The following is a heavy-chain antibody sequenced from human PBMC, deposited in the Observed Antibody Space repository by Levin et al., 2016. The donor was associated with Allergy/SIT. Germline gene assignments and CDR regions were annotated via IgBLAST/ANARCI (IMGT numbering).Heavy chain of an antibody. Sequence: VRQAPGKGLEWVANIKQDGSEKYYVDSVKGRFTISGDNAKNSLYLQMNSLRAEDTAVYYCARDQCYYGSGSYFYRYYYYYYMDVWGKGTTVTVSS. J-gene: IGHJ6*03. V-gene: IGHV3-7*03. CDR2: IKQDGSEK. D-gene: IGHD3-10*01. CDR3: ARDQCYYGSGSYFYRYYYYYYMDV.